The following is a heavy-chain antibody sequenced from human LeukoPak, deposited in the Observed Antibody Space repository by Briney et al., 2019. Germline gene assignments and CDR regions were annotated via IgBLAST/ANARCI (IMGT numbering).Heavy chain of an antibody. V-gene: IGHV3-72*01. CDR1: GFTFSDHY. CDR3: AKGGVPAAEFDY. CDR2: SRDKPNSYST. D-gene: IGHD2-2*01. J-gene: IGHJ4*02. Sequence: PGGSLRLSCEASGFTFSDHYIDWVRQAPGKGLEWVGRSRDKPNSYSTEYAASAKGRFTIIRDDSKNSLYLQMNNLRTEDTAVYYCAKGGVPAAEFDYWGQGTLVTVSS.